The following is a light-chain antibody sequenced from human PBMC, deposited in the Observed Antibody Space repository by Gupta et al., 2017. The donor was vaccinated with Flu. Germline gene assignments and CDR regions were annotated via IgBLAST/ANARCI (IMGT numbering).Light chain of an antibody. J-gene: IGLJ1*01. CDR3: SSYTSGSTFYV. Sequence: QSALTQPASVSGSPGQSITIPCTGTSSDVGRSDYVSWYQQHPDKPPKLIIYDVTNRPSGVSSRFSGSKSGNTASLTISGLQAEDETDYYCSSYTSGSTFYVFGTGTKVTVL. CDR2: DVT. V-gene: IGLV2-14*01. CDR1: SSDVGRSDY.